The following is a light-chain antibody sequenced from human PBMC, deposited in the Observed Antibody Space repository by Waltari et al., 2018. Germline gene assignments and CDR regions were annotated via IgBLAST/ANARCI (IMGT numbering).Light chain of an antibody. Sequence: QSVLTQPPSVSGTPGQRVTISCSGSSNSTIGDKYIHWYKQLPGTDPKRLIYRNRPRPSGVPGRFYGSKSGTAASLAISGLRSEDDADYYCALWDDSLGLWVYGGGTTLTVL. V-gene: IGLV1-47*01. CDR2: RNR. CDR3: ALWDDSLGLWV. J-gene: IGLJ3*02. CDR1: SNSTIGDKY.